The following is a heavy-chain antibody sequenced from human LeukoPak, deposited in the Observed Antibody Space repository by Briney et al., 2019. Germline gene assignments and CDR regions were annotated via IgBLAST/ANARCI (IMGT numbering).Heavy chain of an antibody. V-gene: IGHV3-7*01. CDR1: GFTFSSYW. Sequence: GGSLRLSCSASGFTFSSYWMSWVRQAPGKGLEWVANIKQDGSEKYYVDSVKGRFTISRDNAKNSLYLQMNSLRAEDTAVYYCARDALGYCSSTSCYTEAEYFQHWGQGTLVTVSS. CDR2: IKQDGSEK. J-gene: IGHJ1*01. D-gene: IGHD2-2*02. CDR3: ARDALGYCSSTSCYTEAEYFQH.